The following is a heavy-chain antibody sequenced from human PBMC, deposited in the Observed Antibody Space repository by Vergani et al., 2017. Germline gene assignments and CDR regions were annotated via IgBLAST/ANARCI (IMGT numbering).Heavy chain of an antibody. J-gene: IGHJ4*02. CDR1: GFTFSSYA. CDR2: ISSSSSYI. Sequence: EVQLLESGGGLVQPGGSLRLSCAASGFTFSSYAMSWVRQAPGKGLEWVSSISSSSSYIYYADSVKVRFTISKDNAKNPLYLQMNSLRAEDTAVYYCARDGAAYSSSLDYWGQGTLVTVSS. D-gene: IGHD6-6*01. V-gene: IGHV3-21*03. CDR3: ARDGAAYSSSLDY.